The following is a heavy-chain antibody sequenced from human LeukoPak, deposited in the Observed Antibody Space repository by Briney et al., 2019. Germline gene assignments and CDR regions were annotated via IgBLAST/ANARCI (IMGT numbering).Heavy chain of an antibody. Sequence: GGSLRLSCVASGFTFSSYWMSWVRQAPGKGLEWVANTKQDGSEKYYVDSVKGRFTISRDNTKNSLYPQMDSLRAEDTAVYYCARRGGSYSPFGYWGQGTLVTVSS. J-gene: IGHJ4*02. CDR1: GFTFSSYW. CDR2: TKQDGSEK. V-gene: IGHV3-7*01. D-gene: IGHD1-26*01. CDR3: ARRGGSYSPFGY.